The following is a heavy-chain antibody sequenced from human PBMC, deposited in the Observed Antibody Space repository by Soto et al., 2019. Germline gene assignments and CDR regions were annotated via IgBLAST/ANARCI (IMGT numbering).Heavy chain of an antibody. CDR1: GFTFSSYA. V-gene: IGHV3-33*08. D-gene: IGHD3-3*01. J-gene: IGHJ6*02. CDR2: IWYDGSNK. Sequence: VQLLESGGGLVQPGGSLRLSCAASGFTFSSYAMSWVRQAPGKGLEWVAVIWYDGSNKYYADSVKGRFTISRDNSKNTLYLQMNSLRAEDTAVYYCARERVAFGVVKPLVSTMDVWGQGTTVTVSS. CDR3: ARERVAFGVVKPLVSTMDV.